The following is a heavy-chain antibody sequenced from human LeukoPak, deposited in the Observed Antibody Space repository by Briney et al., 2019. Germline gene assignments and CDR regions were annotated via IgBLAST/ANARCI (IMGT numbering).Heavy chain of an antibody. D-gene: IGHD4-11*01. CDR1: GFTFSSYW. V-gene: IGHV3-21*01. CDR2: ISSSSSYI. J-gene: IGHJ4*02. Sequence: PGGSLRLSCAASGFTFSSYWMSWVRQAPGKGLEWVSSISSSSSYIYYADSVKGRFTISRDNAKNSLYLQMNSLRAEDTAVYYCARDQGSNYPSYWGQGTLVTVSS. CDR3: ARDQGSNYPSY.